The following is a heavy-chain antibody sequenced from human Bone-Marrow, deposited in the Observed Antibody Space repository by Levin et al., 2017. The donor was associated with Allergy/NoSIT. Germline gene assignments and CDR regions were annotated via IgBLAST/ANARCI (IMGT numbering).Heavy chain of an antibody. D-gene: IGHD5-24*01. CDR3: ARDLEILGLMATSYFDY. V-gene: IGHV3-48*02. CDR1: GFTFNKYS. Sequence: GESLKISCAASGFTFNKYSMSWVRQAPGKGLEWVSYISTTSSTRYYADSVKGRFTISRDNAKNSLYLQMNSMRDEDTAVYYCARDLEILGLMATSYFDYWGQGTLVTVSS. CDR2: ISTTSSTR. J-gene: IGHJ4*02.